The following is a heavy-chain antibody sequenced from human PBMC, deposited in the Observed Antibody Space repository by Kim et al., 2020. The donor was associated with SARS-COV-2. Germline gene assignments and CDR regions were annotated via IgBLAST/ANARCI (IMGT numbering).Heavy chain of an antibody. CDR3: ARDCSSTSCYVGYGMDV. V-gene: IGHV1-18*01. Sequence: ASVKVSCKASGYTFTSYGISWVRQAPGQGLEWMAWISAYNGNTNYAQKLQGRVTMTTDTSTSTAYMELRSLRSDDTAVYYCARDCSSTSCYVGYGMDVWGQGTTVTVSS. D-gene: IGHD2-2*01. CDR1: GYTFTSYG. J-gene: IGHJ6*02. CDR2: ISAYNGNT.